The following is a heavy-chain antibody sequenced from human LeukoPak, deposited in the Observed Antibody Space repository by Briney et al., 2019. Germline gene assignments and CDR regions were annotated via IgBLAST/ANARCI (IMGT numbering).Heavy chain of an antibody. CDR1: GFTFSSYA. V-gene: IGHV3-23*01. D-gene: IGHD4-17*01. CDR2: ISGSGGRT. J-gene: IGHJ4*02. Sequence: GGSLRLSCAASGFTFSSYAMTWVRQAPGKGLEWVSAISGSGGRTHYADSVKGRFTISRDNSKNTLYLQMNSLRAEDTATYYCAKLSRGEPNDYWGQGTLVTVSS. CDR3: AKLSRGEPNDY.